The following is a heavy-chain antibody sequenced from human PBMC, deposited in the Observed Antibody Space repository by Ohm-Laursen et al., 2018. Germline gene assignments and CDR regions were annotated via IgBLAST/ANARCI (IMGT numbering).Heavy chain of an antibody. J-gene: IGHJ4*02. CDR2: MNHDGSLI. Sequence: SLRLSCAASGFTLARFWMKWVRQTPGKGLEWVANMNHDGSLINYVDSVKGRFTISRDNAKNAVYLQMDSLRLEDTAAYYCAHDERAGVTSSSWGQGTLVTVSS. CDR1: GFTLARFW. V-gene: IGHV3-7*01. CDR3: AHDERAGVTSSS. D-gene: IGHD2-21*02.